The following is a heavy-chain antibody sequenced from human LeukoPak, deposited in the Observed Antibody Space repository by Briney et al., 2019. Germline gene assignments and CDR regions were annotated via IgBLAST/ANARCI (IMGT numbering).Heavy chain of an antibody. CDR2: IVGDSSKT. CDR1: GLSHHDYA. CDR3: AKQPYNYYYLDV. J-gene: IGHJ6*03. D-gene: IGHD2-2*02. V-gene: IGHV3-23*01. Sequence: GGSLRLSCAISGLSHHDYAMTWVRQAPGQGLEWASTIVGDSSKTYYADSVKGRFTISRDNSNYMLFLHMNSLRAEDTATYYCAKQPYNYYYLDVWGKGTTVTVSS.